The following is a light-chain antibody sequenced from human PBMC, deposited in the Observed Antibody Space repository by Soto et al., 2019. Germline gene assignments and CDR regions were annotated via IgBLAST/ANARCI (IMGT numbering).Light chain of an antibody. CDR2: KAS. CDR1: QSISGW. Sequence: DIQMTPSPSTLSASVGDRVTITCRASQSISGWLAWYQQKPGKAPNLLIYKASTLESGVPSRFSGSGSGTEFTLTISSLQPDDFATYYCQQYNSYSKMFGQGTKVDIK. J-gene: IGKJ1*01. CDR3: QQYNSYSKM. V-gene: IGKV1-5*03.